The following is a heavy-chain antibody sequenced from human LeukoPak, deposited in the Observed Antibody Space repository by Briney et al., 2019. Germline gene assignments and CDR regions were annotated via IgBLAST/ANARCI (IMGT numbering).Heavy chain of an antibody. Sequence: PGGSLRLSCAASGFTFSSYAMHWVRQAPGKGLEWVAVISYDGSNKYYADSVKGRFTISRDNSKNTLYLQMNSLRAEDTAVYYCARDRDYYDSSGYYDDPGFDYWGQGTLVTVSS. V-gene: IGHV3-30-3*01. CDR1: GFTFSSYA. CDR2: ISYDGSNK. CDR3: ARDRDYYDSSGYYDDPGFDY. J-gene: IGHJ4*02. D-gene: IGHD3-22*01.